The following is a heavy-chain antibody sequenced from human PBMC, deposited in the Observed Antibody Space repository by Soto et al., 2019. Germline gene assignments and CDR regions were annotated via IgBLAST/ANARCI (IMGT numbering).Heavy chain of an antibody. J-gene: IGHJ3*01. V-gene: IGHV3-72*01. D-gene: IGHD2-2*01. Sequence: GGSLILSCAASGFTFSDHYMDWVRQAPGKGLEWVGRSRNKANSYTTEYAASVKGRFTISRDDSKNSLSLQMNSLKTEDTAVYYCARDPRVPATTDAFDLWGQGTMVTVSS. CDR2: SRNKANSYTT. CDR3: ARDPRVPATTDAFDL. CDR1: GFTFSDHY.